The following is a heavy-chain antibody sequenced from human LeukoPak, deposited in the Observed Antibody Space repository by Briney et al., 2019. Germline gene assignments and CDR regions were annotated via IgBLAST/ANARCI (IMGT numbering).Heavy chain of an antibody. CDR2: ISAYNGNT. CDR3: AGVGPYYCDSSGYYYVVLFGY. Sequence: GASVKVSCKASGSTFTSYGISWVRQAPGQGLEWMGWISAYNGNTNYAQNLQGRVTMTTDTSTSTAYMELRSLRSDEPAGQYCAGVGPYYCDSSGYYYVVLFGYWGQGTLVTVAS. D-gene: IGHD3-22*01. V-gene: IGHV1-18*01. CDR1: GSTFTSYG. J-gene: IGHJ4*02.